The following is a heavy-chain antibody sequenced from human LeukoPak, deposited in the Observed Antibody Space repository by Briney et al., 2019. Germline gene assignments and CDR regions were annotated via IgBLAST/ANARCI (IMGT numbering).Heavy chain of an antibody. CDR1: GFTLSSYA. D-gene: IGHD3-9*01. CDR2: LGISGDYT. V-gene: IGHV3-23*01. J-gene: IGHJ4*02. Sequence: GGSLRLSCVASGFTLSSYAVSWVRQAPGKGLQWVSSLGISGDYTWYAGSVKGRFTISRDSSKNTLYLQMNSLGAEDTALYYCARGGGGNSDFLTTYTGASLSFDYWGQGALVTVSS. CDR3: ARGGGGNSDFLTTYTGASLSFDY.